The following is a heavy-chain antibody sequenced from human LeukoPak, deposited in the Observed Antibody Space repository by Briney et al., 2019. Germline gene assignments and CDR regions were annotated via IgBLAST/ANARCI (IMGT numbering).Heavy chain of an antibody. Sequence: SVKLSCKASGGTFSSYAISSVRQAPGQGLEWMGGIIPIFGTANYAQKFQGRVTITADESTSTAYMELSSLRSEDTAVYYCARVLWFGELLSCYFDYWGQGTLVTVSS. CDR3: ARVLWFGELLSCYFDY. CDR2: IIPIFGTA. J-gene: IGHJ4*02. CDR1: GGTFSSYA. V-gene: IGHV1-69*13. D-gene: IGHD3-10*01.